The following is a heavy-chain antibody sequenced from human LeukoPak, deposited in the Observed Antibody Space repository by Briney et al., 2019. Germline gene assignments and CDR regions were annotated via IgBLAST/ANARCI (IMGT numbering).Heavy chain of an antibody. CDR2: IYTSGST. J-gene: IGHJ6*03. D-gene: IGHD4-17*01. CDR1: GGSFSGYY. V-gene: IGHV4-59*10. Sequence: SETLSLTCAVYGGSFSGYYWSWIRQPAGKGLEWIGRIYTSGSTNYNPSLKSRVTISVDTSKNQFSLKLSSVTAADTAVYYCARNRFGDYGRYYYYYMDVWGKGTTVTVSS. CDR3: ARNRFGDYGRYYYYYMDV.